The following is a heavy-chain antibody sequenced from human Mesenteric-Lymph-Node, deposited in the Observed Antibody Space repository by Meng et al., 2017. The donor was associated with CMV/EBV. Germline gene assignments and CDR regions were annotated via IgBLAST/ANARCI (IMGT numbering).Heavy chain of an antibody. Sequence: KASGGTFSSYANSWVRQAPGQGLEWMGRIIPILGIASYEQKFQGRVTITADESTSTAYMELSSLRSEDAAVYYCARDLYDREGNFDYWGQGTLVTVSS. J-gene: IGHJ4*02. V-gene: IGHV1-69*04. D-gene: IGHD2-8*01. CDR1: GGTFSSYA. CDR2: IIPILGIA. CDR3: ARDLYDREGNFDY.